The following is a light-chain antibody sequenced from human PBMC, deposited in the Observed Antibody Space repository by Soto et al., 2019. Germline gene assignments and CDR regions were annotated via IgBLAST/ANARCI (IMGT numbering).Light chain of an antibody. CDR2: DTS. CDR3: EYYGTSIT. V-gene: IGKV3-20*01. J-gene: IGKJ4*01. Sequence: EIVLTQSPGTLSLSPGERVTLSCRASQSISNNHLAWYQQNPGQAPRLLIHDTSNRATGIPDRFSGSESRTDFTLTLSRLEPEYFTVYYCEYYGTSITFGGGTKVEIK. CDR1: QSISNNH.